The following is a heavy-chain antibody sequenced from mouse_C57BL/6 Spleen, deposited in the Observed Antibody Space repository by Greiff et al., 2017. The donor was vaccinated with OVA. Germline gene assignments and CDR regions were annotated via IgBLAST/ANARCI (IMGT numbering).Heavy chain of an antibody. V-gene: IGHV1-15*01. D-gene: IGHD2-5*01. CDR1: GYTFTDYE. J-gene: IGHJ4*01. CDR2: IDPETGGT. Sequence: QVQLQQSGAELVRPGASVTLSCKASGYTFTDYEMHWVKQTPVHGLEWIGAIDPETGGTAYNQKFKGKAILTADKSSSTAYMELRSLTSEDSAVYYCTREAYYSNYRAMDDWGQGTSVTVSS. CDR3: TREAYYSNYRAMDD.